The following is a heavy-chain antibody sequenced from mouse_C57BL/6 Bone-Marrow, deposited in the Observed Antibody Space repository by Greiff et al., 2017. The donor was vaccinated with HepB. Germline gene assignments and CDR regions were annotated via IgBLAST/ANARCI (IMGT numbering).Heavy chain of an antibody. J-gene: IGHJ2*01. CDR3: ARGSRVDY. D-gene: IGHD1-3*01. CDR1: GYSITSGYN. Sequence: EVKLVESGPGLVKPSQSLSLTCSVTGYSITSGYNWNWIRQFPGNKLEWMGYISYDGSNNYNPSLKNRISITRDTSKNQFFLKLNSVTTEDTATYYCARGSRVDYWGQGTTLTVSS. V-gene: IGHV3-6*01. CDR2: ISYDGSN.